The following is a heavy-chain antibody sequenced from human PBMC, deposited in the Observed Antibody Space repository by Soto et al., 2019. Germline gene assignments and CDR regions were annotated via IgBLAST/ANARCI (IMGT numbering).Heavy chain of an antibody. D-gene: IGHD6-19*01. CDR2: IIPMFGIP. V-gene: IGHV1-69*01. Sequence: QVQLVQSGAEVKKPGSSVKVSCKASGGTLNKHAITWVRRAPGEGLAWLGGIIPMFGIPNYSQKFQGRVTITADDSTNTSHMELTSLTSDDTAVYYCARGGTSGWLKGAYDVWGQGTMVTVSS. CDR3: ARGGTSGWLKGAYDV. J-gene: IGHJ3*01. CDR1: GGTLNKHA.